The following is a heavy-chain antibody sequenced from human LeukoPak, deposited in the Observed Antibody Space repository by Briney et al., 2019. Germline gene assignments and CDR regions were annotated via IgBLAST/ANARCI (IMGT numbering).Heavy chain of an antibody. CDR1: GFTFSSYS. CDR2: ISSSSSYI. D-gene: IGHD6-13*01. J-gene: IGHJ4*02. Sequence: GGSLRLSCAASGFTFSSYSMNWVRQAPGKGLEWVSSISSSSSYIYYADSVKGRFTISGDNAKNSLYLQMNSLRAEDTAVYYCARDRAAADELFDYWGQGTLVTVSS. CDR3: ARDRAAADELFDY. V-gene: IGHV3-21*01.